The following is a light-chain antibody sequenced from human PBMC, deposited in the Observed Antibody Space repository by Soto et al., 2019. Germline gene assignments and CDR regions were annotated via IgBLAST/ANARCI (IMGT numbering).Light chain of an antibody. CDR3: QQADTFPLT. CDR1: QGISSW. V-gene: IGKV1-12*01. Sequence: DIQMTQSPSSVSESVGDRVTITCRASQGISSWVAWYQQKPGKAPNLLIYAASSLQSGVPSRFSGSGSGTEFTLTISSLQPEDFATYYCQQADTFPLTFGGGTKVEIK. J-gene: IGKJ4*01. CDR2: AAS.